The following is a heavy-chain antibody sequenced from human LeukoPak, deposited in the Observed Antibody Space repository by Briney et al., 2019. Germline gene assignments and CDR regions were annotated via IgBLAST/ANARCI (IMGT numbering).Heavy chain of an antibody. CDR2: VHYSGTA. D-gene: IGHD4-17*01. Sequence: SETLSLTCTVSDGSITNYDWSWVRQPPGKGLEFIRHVHYSGTANYNPSLRSRVTISIDTSKKHFFLKLKSVTAADTAVYYCARGYGDFRVEGRYFHSWGQGTLVTVSS. J-gene: IGHJ4*02. V-gene: IGHV4-59*01. CDR1: DGSITNYD. CDR3: ARGYGDFRVEGRYFHS.